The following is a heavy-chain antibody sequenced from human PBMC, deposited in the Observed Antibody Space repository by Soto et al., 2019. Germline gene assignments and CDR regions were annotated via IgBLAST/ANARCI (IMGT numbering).Heavy chain of an antibody. V-gene: IGHV1-3*01. CDR1: GYTFTSYA. CDR3: ARAPTEGDRRLAKFDP. D-gene: IGHD3-16*01. Sequence: ASVKVSCKASGYTFTSYAMHWVRQAPGQRLEWMGWINAGNGNTKYSQKFQGRVTITRDTSASTAYMELSSLRSEDTAVYYCARAPTEGDRRLAKFDPWGQGTLVTVSS. CDR2: INAGNGNT. J-gene: IGHJ5*02.